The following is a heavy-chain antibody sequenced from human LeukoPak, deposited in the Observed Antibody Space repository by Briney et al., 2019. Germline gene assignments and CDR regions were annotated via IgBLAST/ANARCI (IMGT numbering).Heavy chain of an antibody. J-gene: IGHJ6*03. CDR3: AAWDIVVVVAATPNEYYYYMDV. V-gene: IGHV3-21*01. Sequence: GGSLRLSCAASGFTFSSYWMNWVRQAPGKGLEWVSSISSSSSYIYYADSVKGRFTISRDNAKNSLYLQMNSLRVEDTAVYYCAAWDIVVVVAATPNEYYYYMDVWGKGTTVTISS. CDR2: ISSSSSYI. D-gene: IGHD2-15*01. CDR1: GFTFSSYW.